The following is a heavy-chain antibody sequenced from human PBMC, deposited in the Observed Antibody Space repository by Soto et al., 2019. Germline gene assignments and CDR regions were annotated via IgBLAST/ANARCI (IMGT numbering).Heavy chain of an antibody. D-gene: IGHD3-3*01. Sequence: SETLSLTCAVSGGSISSGGYSWSWIRQPPGKGLELIGYIYHSGSTYYNPSLKSRVTISVDRSENQFSLKLSSVTAADTAVYYCARGHFGVVNDWGQGTMVTVSS. V-gene: IGHV4-30-2*01. CDR2: IYHSGST. J-gene: IGHJ3*01. CDR1: GGSISSGGYS. CDR3: ARGHFGVVND.